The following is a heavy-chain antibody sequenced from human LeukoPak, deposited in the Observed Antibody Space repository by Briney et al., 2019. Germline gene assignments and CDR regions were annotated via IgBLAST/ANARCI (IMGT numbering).Heavy chain of an antibody. J-gene: IGHJ3*02. Sequence: GGSLRLSCAASGFTFSSYWMSWVRQAPGKGLEWVANIKKDGSEKYYVDSVKGRFTISRDNAKTSLYLQMNSLRAEDTAVYYCARELRYFDWLSHGGAFDIWGQGTMVTVSS. CDR2: IKKDGSEK. CDR1: GFTFSSYW. D-gene: IGHD3-9*01. V-gene: IGHV3-7*01. CDR3: ARELRYFDWLSHGGAFDI.